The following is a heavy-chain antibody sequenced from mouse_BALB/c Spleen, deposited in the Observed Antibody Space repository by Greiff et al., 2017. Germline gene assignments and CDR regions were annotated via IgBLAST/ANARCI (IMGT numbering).Heavy chain of an antibody. Sequence: DVMLVESGGGLVKPGGSLKLSCAASGFTFSSYAMSWVRQSPEKRLEWVAEISSGGSYTYYPDTVTGRFTISRDNAKNTLYLEMSSLRSEDTAMYYCARRGLGYGDYYAMDYWGQGTSVTVSS. CDR1: GFTFSSYA. D-gene: IGHD2-2*01. V-gene: IGHV5-9-4*01. CDR2: ISSGGSYT. CDR3: ARRGLGYGDYYAMDY. J-gene: IGHJ4*01.